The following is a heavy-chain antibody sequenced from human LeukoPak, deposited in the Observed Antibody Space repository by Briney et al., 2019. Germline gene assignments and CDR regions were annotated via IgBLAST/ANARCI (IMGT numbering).Heavy chain of an antibody. CDR1: GFTFINYV. Sequence: GGSLRLSCAASGFTFINYVVTWVRQAPGKGLEWVSSISGRGASTFYADSVKGRFTISRDNSKNTVYLQMNNLRAGDTAVYYCARDTYSGNYYYSYYLDVWGKGTTVTISS. CDR2: ISGRGAST. D-gene: IGHD1-26*01. V-gene: IGHV3-23*01. J-gene: IGHJ6*03. CDR3: ARDTYSGNYYYSYYLDV.